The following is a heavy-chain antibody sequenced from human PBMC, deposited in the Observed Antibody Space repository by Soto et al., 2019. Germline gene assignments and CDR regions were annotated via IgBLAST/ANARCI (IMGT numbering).Heavy chain of an antibody. CDR1: GFTFSSYS. CDR2: ISSSSTI. V-gene: IGHV3-48*02. D-gene: IGHD6-25*01. J-gene: IGHJ5*02. Sequence: LRLSCAASGFTFSSYSMNWVRQAPGKGLEWVSYISSSSTIYYADSVKGRFTISRDNAKNSLYLQMNSLRDEDTAVYYCARDPSSEDWFDPWGQGTLVTVSS. CDR3: ARDPSSEDWFDP.